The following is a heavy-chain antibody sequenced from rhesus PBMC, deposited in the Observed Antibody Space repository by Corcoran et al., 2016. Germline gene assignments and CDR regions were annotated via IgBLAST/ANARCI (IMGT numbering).Heavy chain of an antibody. V-gene: IGHV5-43*01. Sequence: EVQLVQSGAEVTRPGESLRISCKTSGYSFTGSWIRWVRQMPWKGLEWMGSIYPGDSKTRYNPSFQGHVTNSADKSISTTYLQWSSLKASDTATYYCAKVQSYWSDYYGPFDYWGQGVLVTVSS. CDR3: AKVQSYWSDYYGPFDY. CDR2: IYPGDSKT. CDR1: GYSFTGSW. J-gene: IGHJ4*01. D-gene: IGHD3-22*01.